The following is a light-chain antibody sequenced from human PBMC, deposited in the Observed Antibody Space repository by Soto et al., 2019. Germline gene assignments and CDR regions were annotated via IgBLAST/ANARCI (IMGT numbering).Light chain of an antibody. CDR1: SSDVGGYDY. CDR3: TSYTSSSTYV. CDR2: EVT. J-gene: IGLJ1*01. Sequence: QSVLTPPASVSGSRGQSITISCPRTSSDVGGYDYVSWYQQHPGKAPKFMIYEVTNRPSGVSHRFSGSKSGNTASLTISGLQAEDVADYCCTSYTSSSTYVFGTGTKVTVL. V-gene: IGLV2-14*01.